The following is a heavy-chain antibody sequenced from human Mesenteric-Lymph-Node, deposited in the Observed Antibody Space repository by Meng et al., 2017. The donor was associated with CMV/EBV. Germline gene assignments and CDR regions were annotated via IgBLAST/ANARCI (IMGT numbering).Heavy chain of an antibody. CDR3: ASLPLYCSSTSCPN. Sequence: GGSLRLSCAASGFTFSSYSMNWVRQAPGKGLEWVSSISSSSSYIYYADSVKGRFTISRDNAENSLYLQMNSLRAEDTAVYYCASLPLYCSSTSCPNWGQGTLVTVSS. CDR2: ISSSSSYI. CDR1: GFTFSSYS. J-gene: IGHJ4*02. V-gene: IGHV3-21*01. D-gene: IGHD2-2*01.